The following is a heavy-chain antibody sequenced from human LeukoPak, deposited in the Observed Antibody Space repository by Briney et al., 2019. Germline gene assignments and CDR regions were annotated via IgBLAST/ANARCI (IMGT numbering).Heavy chain of an antibody. CDR2: MDTSGST. V-gene: IGHV4-4*07. Sequence: SETLFLTCTVSGVSISPYYWSWIRQPAGKGLEWIGRMDTSGSTNYNPSLKSRVTMSVDTSKNLFFMKLSSVTAADTAVYYCARDTKDSSGYSPLYYYYMDVWGKGTTVTVSS. CDR1: GVSISPYY. J-gene: IGHJ6*03. D-gene: IGHD3-22*01. CDR3: ARDTKDSSGYSPLYYYYMDV.